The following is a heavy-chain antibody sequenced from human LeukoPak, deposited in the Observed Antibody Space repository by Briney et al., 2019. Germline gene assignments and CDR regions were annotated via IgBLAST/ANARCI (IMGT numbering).Heavy chain of an antibody. D-gene: IGHD2-2*01. V-gene: IGHV3-30*02. J-gene: IGHJ4*02. CDR2: IRYDGSNK. Sequence: PGGSLRLSWAASGFTFSSYGMHWVRQAPGKGLEWVAFIRYDGSNKYYADSVKGRFTISRDNSKNTLYLQMNSLRAEDTAVYYCAKAFSRRAEIPICSSTSCGEAWGQGTLVTVSS. CDR3: AKAFSRRAEIPICSSTSCGEA. CDR1: GFTFSSYG.